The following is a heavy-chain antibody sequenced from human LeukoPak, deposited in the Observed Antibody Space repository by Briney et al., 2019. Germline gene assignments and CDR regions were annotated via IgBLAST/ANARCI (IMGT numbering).Heavy chain of an antibody. CDR3: ARDSRDYYDAFDY. D-gene: IGHD3-22*01. CDR1: GFTFSSYG. Sequence: GRSLRLSCAASGFTFSSYGMHWVRQAPGKGLEWVAVIWYDGSNKYYADSVKGRFTISRDNSKNTLYLQMNSLRAEDTAVYYCARDSRDYYDAFDYWGQGTLVTVSS. CDR2: IWYDGSNK. J-gene: IGHJ4*02. V-gene: IGHV3-33*01.